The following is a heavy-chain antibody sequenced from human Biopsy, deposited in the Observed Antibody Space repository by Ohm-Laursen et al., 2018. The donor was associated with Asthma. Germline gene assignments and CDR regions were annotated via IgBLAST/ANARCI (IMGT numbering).Heavy chain of an antibody. J-gene: IGHJ6*02. CDR3: ARGYSSYDRIQYYYNGMDV. D-gene: IGHD5-12*01. CDR2: VIPLLDTG. V-gene: IGHV1-69*13. CDR1: GDTFRTSA. Sequence: GASVKVSCKTSGDTFRTSAFSWVRQAPGQGLEWMGGVIPLLDTGDYAQKFQGRVTITADESTSTCYMELRSLTSEDTAVYFCARGYSSYDRIQYYYNGMDVWGQGTTVTVS.